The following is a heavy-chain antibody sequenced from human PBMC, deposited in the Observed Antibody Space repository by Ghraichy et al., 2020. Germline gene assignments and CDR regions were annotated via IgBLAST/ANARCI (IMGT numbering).Heavy chain of an antibody. CDR1: GFTFSSYW. D-gene: IGHD2-8*01. CDR3: ARDTCINGVCYTQFDS. V-gene: IGHV3-74*01. J-gene: IGHJ4*02. CDR2: IGREGRST. Sequence: GGSLRLSCAASGFTFSSYWMHWVRQAPGEGLVWVSRIGREGRSTDYADSVKGRFTISRDNAKNTLYLQMNNLRTEDTAVYYCARDTCINGVCYTQFDSWGQGTLVTVSS.